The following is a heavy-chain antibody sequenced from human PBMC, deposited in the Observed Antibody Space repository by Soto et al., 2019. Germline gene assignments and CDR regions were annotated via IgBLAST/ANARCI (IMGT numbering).Heavy chain of an antibody. CDR1: GFTFSRFW. V-gene: IGHV3-7*01. Sequence: EVQLMESGGGLVQPGGSLRLSCAASGFTFSRFWMSWVRQAPGKGLEWVANIRQDGDEKQYVDSVKGRFTISRDNAKNSLYRQMNSLRAEDQAVYYGARDHEGAAPSTGQDCWGQGTLVTVSS. D-gene: IGHD6-13*01. CDR2: IRQDGDEK. CDR3: ARDHEGAAPSTGQDC. J-gene: IGHJ4*02.